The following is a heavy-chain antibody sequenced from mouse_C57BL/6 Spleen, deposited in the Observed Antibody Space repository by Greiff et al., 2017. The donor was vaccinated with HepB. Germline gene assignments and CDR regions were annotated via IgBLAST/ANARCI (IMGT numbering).Heavy chain of an antibody. J-gene: IGHJ2*01. CDR3: VRQRYGSSHLYFDY. D-gene: IGHD1-1*01. CDR1: GFSFNTYA. CDR2: IRSKSNNYAT. Sequence: DVKLVESGGGLVQPKGSLKLSCAASGFSFNTYAMNWVRQAPGKGLEWVARIRSKSNNYATYYADSVKDRFTISRDDSESMLYLQMNNLKTEDTAMYYCVRQRYGSSHLYFDYWGQGTTLTVSS. V-gene: IGHV10-1*01.